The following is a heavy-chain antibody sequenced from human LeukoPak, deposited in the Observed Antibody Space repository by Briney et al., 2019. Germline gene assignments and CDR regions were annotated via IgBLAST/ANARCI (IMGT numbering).Heavy chain of an antibody. Sequence: PSETLSLTCAVYGGSFSDYYWSWIRQPPGKGLEWIGEINHSGSTNYNPSLKSRVTISVDTSKNQCSLKLSSVTAADTAVYYCARELLGIAAAGTSTDYYYYMDVWGKGTTVTVSS. CDR2: INHSGST. J-gene: IGHJ6*03. V-gene: IGHV4-34*01. CDR1: GGSFSDYY. D-gene: IGHD6-13*01. CDR3: ARELLGIAAAGTSTDYYYYMDV.